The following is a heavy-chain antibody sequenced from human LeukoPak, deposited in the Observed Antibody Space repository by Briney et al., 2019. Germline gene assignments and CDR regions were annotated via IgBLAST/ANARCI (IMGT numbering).Heavy chain of an antibody. Sequence: GGLRLSCAASGFSFSTSNMNWVRQVPGKGLVWVSQINSDGSSTNYADSVKGLFTISRDNAKNTLYLQMNSLRAEDTAVYYCARDTTNYYETSGYSPDYYYYYNLDAWGQGTTVTVSS. CDR2: INSDGSST. CDR3: ARDTTNYYETSGYSPDYYYYYNLDA. D-gene: IGHD3-22*01. V-gene: IGHV3-74*01. J-gene: IGHJ6*02. CDR1: GFSFSTSN.